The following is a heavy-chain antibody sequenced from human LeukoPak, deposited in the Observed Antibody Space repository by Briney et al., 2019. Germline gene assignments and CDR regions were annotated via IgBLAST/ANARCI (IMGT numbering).Heavy chain of an antibody. Sequence: GGSLRLSCAASGFTFSDYYMSWNRQAPGKGLEWVSYISSSGSTIYYADSVKGRFTISRDNAKNSLYLQMNSLRAEDTAVYYCARDPSLVGATQYYFDYWGQGTLVTVSS. V-gene: IGHV3-11*01. CDR1: GFTFSDYY. CDR2: ISSSGSTI. CDR3: ARDPSLVGATQYYFDY. J-gene: IGHJ4*02. D-gene: IGHD1-26*01.